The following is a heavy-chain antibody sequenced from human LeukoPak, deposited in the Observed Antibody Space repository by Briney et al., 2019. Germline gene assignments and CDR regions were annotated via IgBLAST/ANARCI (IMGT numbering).Heavy chain of an antibody. CDR2: VKQDGSEK. D-gene: IGHD1-26*01. Sequence: GGSLRLSCAASGFIFSNHWMNWVRQAPGKGLEGVANVKQDGSEKYYVDPAKGRFTISRDNAKYSLYLQMNSLRVEDTAVYYCARDGRRSNYKNNWFDAWGQGTLVTVSS. V-gene: IGHV3-7*04. CDR3: ARDGRRSNYKNNWFDA. J-gene: IGHJ5*02. CDR1: GFIFSNHW.